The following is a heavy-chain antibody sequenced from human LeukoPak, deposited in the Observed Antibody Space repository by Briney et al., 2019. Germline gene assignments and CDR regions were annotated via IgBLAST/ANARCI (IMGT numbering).Heavy chain of an antibody. CDR2: IYHSGST. Sequence: SETLSLTCTVSGYSISSGYYWGWIRQPPGKGLEWIGSIYHSGSTYYNPSLKSRVTISVDTSKNQFSLKLSSVTAADTAVYYCARVDPEGSVTPYRGFDYWGQGTLVTVSS. CDR1: GYSISSGYY. CDR3: ARVDPEGSVTPYRGFDY. J-gene: IGHJ4*02. V-gene: IGHV4-38-2*02. D-gene: IGHD4-17*01.